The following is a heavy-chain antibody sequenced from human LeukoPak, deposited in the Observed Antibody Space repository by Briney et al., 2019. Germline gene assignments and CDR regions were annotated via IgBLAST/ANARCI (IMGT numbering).Heavy chain of an antibody. Sequence: PSETLSLTCTVSGGSISSGSYYWSWIRQPAGKGLEWIGRIYTSGSTNYNPSLKSRVTISVDTSKNQFSLKLSSVTAADTAVYYCARAGNWFDPWGQGTLVTVSS. D-gene: IGHD1-14*01. CDR2: IYTSGST. CDR3: ARAGNWFDP. V-gene: IGHV4-61*02. CDR1: GGSISSGSYY. J-gene: IGHJ5*02.